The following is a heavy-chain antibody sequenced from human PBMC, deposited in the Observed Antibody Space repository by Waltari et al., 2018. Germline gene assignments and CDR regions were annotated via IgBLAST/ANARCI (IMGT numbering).Heavy chain of an antibody. CDR1: GYTFTSYD. V-gene: IGHV1-8*03. J-gene: IGHJ5*02. Sequence: QVQLVQSGAEVKKPGASVKVSCKASGYTFTSYDINWVRQATGQGLEGRGWMNPNSGNTGYAKKFQGRGTITRNTSISTAYMELSSLRSEDTAVYYCARGRRIMITFGGYYWFDPWGQGTLVTVSS. CDR2: MNPNSGNT. D-gene: IGHD3-16*01. CDR3: ARGRRIMITFGGYYWFDP.